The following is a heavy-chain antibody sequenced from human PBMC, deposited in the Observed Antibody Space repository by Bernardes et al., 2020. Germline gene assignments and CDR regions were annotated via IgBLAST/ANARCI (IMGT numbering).Heavy chain of an antibody. Sequence: GGSLRLSCAASGFTFSSYGMHWVRQAPGKGLEWVAVIWYDGSNKYYADSVKGRFTISRDNSKNTLYLQMNSLRAEDTAVYYCARDGGTYYDFWSGYAFFEYWGQGTLVTVSS. CDR2: IWYDGSNK. D-gene: IGHD3-3*01. V-gene: IGHV3-33*01. J-gene: IGHJ4*02. CDR1: GFTFSSYG. CDR3: ARDGGTYYDFWSGYAFFEY.